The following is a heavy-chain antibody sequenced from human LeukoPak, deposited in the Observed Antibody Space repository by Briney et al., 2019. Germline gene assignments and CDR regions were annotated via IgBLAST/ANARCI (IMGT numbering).Heavy chain of an antibody. J-gene: IGHJ4*02. CDR3: ARVLGGLWPGIDY. CDR2: INSDGSST. D-gene: IGHD2-15*01. V-gene: IGHV3-74*01. CDR1: GFTFSTHS. Sequence: GGSLRLSCTASGFTFSTHSMHWVRQAPGKGPVWVSRINSDGSSTRYADSVTGRFTISRDNAKNTVYLQMNSLRAEDAAVYYCARVLGGLWPGIDYWGQGTVVTVSS.